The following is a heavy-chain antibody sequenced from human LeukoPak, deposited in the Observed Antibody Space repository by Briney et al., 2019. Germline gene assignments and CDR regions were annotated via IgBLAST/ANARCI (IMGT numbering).Heavy chain of an antibody. J-gene: IGHJ4*02. V-gene: IGHV3-23*01. CDR3: AKGYYDYVWGSYYFDY. Sequence: GGSLRLSCAASGFTFSSYAMSWVRQAPGKGLEWVSAISGSGGSTYYADSVKGRFTISRDNSRDTLYLQMNSLRAEDTAVYYCAKGYYDYVWGSYYFDYRGQGTLVTVSS. CDR2: ISGSGGST. CDR1: GFTFSSYA. D-gene: IGHD3-16*01.